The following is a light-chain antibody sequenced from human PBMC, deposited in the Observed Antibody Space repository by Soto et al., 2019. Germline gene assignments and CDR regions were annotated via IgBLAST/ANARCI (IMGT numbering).Light chain of an antibody. J-gene: IGLJ1*01. V-gene: IGLV2-14*01. CDR1: SSDVGGYNH. CDR2: EVS. Sequence: QSVLTQPASVSGSPGQSLTISCTGTSSDVGGYNHVSCYQHHPGKAPKLIIYEVSNRPSGVSNRFSGSKSGNPASLTISGLQADDEADYYCNSHTSSNARVFGTGTKVTVL. CDR3: NSHTSSNARV.